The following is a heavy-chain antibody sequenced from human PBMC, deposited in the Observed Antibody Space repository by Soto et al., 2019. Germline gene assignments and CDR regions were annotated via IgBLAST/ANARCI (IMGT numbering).Heavy chain of an antibody. CDR1: GGSFSGYY. V-gene: IGHV4-34*01. Sequence: QVQLQQWGAGLLKPSETLSLTCAVYGGSFSGYYWSWIRQHPGKGLEWIGEINHSGSTNYNPSLKSRVTISVDTSKNQFSLKLSSVTAADTAVYYCARLMKYDYVWGSYRYHWFDPWGQGTLVTVSS. J-gene: IGHJ5*02. CDR3: ARLMKYDYVWGSYRYHWFDP. D-gene: IGHD3-16*02. CDR2: INHSGST.